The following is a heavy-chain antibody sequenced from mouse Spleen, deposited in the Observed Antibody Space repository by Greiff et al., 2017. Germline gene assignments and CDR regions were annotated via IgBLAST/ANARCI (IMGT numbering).Heavy chain of an antibody. D-gene: IGHD2-13*01. CDR3: ASYGDYDAMDY. J-gene: IGHJ4*01. Sequence: VMLVESGPGLVQPSQSLSITCTVSGFSLTSYGVHWVRQSPGKGLEWLGVIWSGGSTDYNAAFISRLSISKDNSKSQVFFKMNSLQADDTAIYYCASYGDYDAMDYWGQGTSVTVSS. CDR2: IWSGGST. CDR1: GFSLTSYG. V-gene: IGHV2-2*01.